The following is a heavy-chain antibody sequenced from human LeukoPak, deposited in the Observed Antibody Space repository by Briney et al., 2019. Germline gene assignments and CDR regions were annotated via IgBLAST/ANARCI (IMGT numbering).Heavy chain of an antibody. CDR2: INPNSGGT. J-gene: IGHJ2*01. CDR3: AREEYGDYEYFDL. D-gene: IGHD4-17*01. V-gene: IGHV1-2*02. CDR1: GYTFTGYY. Sequence: ASVKGSCKASGYTFTGYYMHWVRQAPGQGLEWMGWINPNSGGTNYAQKFQGRVTMTRDTSISTAYMELSRLRSDDTAVYYCAREEYGDYEYFDLWGRGTLVTVSS.